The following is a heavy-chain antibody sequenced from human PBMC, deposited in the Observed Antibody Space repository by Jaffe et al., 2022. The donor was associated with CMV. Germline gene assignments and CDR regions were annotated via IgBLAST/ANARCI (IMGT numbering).Heavy chain of an antibody. CDR3: AKGWLSGSH. Sequence: EVQLLQSGGDLVQPGGSLRLSCAASGFSFSTYAMSWVRQAPGQGLEWVSSISGTGGVTNYADSVKGRFTVSRDYSKNILFLQMNSLRADDTAVYYCAKGWLSGSHWGQGNLVTVSS. CDR2: ISGTGGVT. D-gene: IGHD5-12*01. V-gene: IGHV3-23*01. J-gene: IGHJ4*02. CDR1: GFSFSTYA.